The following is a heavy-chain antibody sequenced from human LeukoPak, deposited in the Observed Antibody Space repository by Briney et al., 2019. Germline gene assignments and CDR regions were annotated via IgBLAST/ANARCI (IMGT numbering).Heavy chain of an antibody. D-gene: IGHD2-15*01. J-gene: IGHJ4*02. CDR3: AKDRDIVVVVAATTHFDY. CDR2: IRYDGSNK. Sequence: SGGSLRLSCAASGFTFSSYGMHWVRQAPGKGLGWVAFIRYDGSNKYYADSVKGRFTISRENSKNTLYLQMNSLRTEDTAVYYCAKDRDIVVVVAATTHFDYWGQGTLVTVSS. V-gene: IGHV3-30*02. CDR1: GFTFSSYG.